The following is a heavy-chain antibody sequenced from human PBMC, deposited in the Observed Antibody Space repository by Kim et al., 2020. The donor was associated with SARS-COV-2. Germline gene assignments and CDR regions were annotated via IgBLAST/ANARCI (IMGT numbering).Heavy chain of an antibody. V-gene: IGHV3-33*01. CDR2: IWYDGSNK. J-gene: IGHJ4*02. CDR1: GFTFSSYG. Sequence: GGSLRLSCAASGFTFSSYGMHWVRQAPGKGLEWVAVIWYDGSNKYYADSVKGRFTISRDNSKNTLYLQMNSLRAEDTAVYYCARGKWELLYIDYWGQGTLVTVSS. D-gene: IGHD1-26*01. CDR3: ARGKWELLYIDY.